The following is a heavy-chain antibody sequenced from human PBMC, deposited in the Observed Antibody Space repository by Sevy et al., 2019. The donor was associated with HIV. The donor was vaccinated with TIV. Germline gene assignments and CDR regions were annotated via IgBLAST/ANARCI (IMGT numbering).Heavy chain of an antibody. CDR2: ISFDGSNK. Sequence: GGSLRLSCAASGFTFSGYTLHWVRQAPGKGLEWVAVISFDGSNKYYVDSVKGRFTISRDNSKNTLYLQMNSLRPEDTAVCYCARGGWDIVVVPAAFDIWGQGTMVTVSS. J-gene: IGHJ3*02. V-gene: IGHV3-30-3*01. D-gene: IGHD2-2*01. CDR1: GFTFSGYT. CDR3: ARGGWDIVVVPAAFDI.